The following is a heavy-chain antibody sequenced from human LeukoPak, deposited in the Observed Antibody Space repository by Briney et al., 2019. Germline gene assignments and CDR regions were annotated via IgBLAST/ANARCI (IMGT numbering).Heavy chain of an antibody. CDR3: AKDNRRHYTSGPNPDSLH. CDR1: GFIFNDYA. Sequence: GGSLRLSCAGSGFIFNDYAMHWVRQPPGKGLEWVSGISWNSGSIDYADSVKGRFTISRDNAKNSLYLQMNRLRGEDTAFYYCAKDNRRHYTSGPNPDSLHWGQGALVTVSS. D-gene: IGHD6-19*01. J-gene: IGHJ4*02. CDR2: ISWNSGSI. V-gene: IGHV3-9*01.